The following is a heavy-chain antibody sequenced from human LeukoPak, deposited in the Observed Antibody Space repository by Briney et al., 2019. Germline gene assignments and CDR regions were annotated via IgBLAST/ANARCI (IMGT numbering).Heavy chain of an antibody. V-gene: IGHV3-23*01. J-gene: IGHJ1*01. CDR2: ISASGGGT. CDR1: GFTFGSYA. Sequence: GGSLRLSCAASGFTFGSYAMSWVRQAPGKGLEWASGISASGGGTYYADPVKGRFTISRDNSKSTLYLQMNSLRAEDTAVYYCAKCSGFYPEYFQHWGQGTLVTVSS. CDR3: AKCSGFYPEYFQH. D-gene: IGHD3-22*01.